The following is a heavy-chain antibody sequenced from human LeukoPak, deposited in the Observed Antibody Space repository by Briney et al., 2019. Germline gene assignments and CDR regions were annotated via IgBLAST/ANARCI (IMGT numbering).Heavy chain of an antibody. CDR2: IYHSGTA. CDR3: AGERYYGSGGLFDY. D-gene: IGHD3-10*01. CDR1: GYSISSGYY. Sequence: SETLSLTCAVSGYSISSGYYWAWIRQSPGKGLECIGSIYHSGTAHYNPSLKSRVTISVDTSKNQFSLKLRSVTAADTAVYFCAGERYYGSGGLFDYWGQGTLVTVSS. J-gene: IGHJ4*02. V-gene: IGHV4-38-2*02.